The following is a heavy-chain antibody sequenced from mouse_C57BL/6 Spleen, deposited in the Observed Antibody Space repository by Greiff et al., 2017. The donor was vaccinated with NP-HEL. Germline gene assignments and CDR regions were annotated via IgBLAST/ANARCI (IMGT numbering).Heavy chain of an antibody. CDR2: IDPSDSYT. V-gene: IGHV1-69*01. J-gene: IGHJ1*03. CDR1: GYTFTSYW. Sequence: QVQLQQPGAELVMPGASVKLSCKASGYTFTSYWMHWVKQRPGQGLEWIGEIDPSDSYTNYNQKFKGKSTLTVDKSSSTAYMQLSSLTSEDSAVYYCARRWLRNWYFDVWGTGTTVTVSS. D-gene: IGHD2-2*01. CDR3: ARRWLRNWYFDV.